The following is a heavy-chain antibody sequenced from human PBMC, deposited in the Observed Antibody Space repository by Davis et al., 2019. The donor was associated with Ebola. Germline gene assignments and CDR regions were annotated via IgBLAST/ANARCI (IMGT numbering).Heavy chain of an antibody. D-gene: IGHD3-9*01. CDR1: GYTLTDYQ. J-gene: IGHJ4*02. V-gene: IGHV1-2*02. CDR2: INPSSGGT. Sequence: ASVKVSCKASGYTLTDYQMHWVRQAPGQGLEWMGWINPSSGGTNYAQKFQGRVTVTRDTSISTVYMELRRLRSDDAAVYYCARDLFTFYDILTGPYDYWGQGTLVTVSS. CDR3: ARDLFTFYDILTGPYDY.